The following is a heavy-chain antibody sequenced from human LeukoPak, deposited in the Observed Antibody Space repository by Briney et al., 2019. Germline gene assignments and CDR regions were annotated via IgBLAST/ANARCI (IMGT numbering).Heavy chain of an antibody. CDR2: INPNSGGT. V-gene: IGHV1-2*02. D-gene: IGHD2-15*01. CDR3: ARDYVGVVAATRYYYGMDV. CDR1: EYTFTGYY. J-gene: IGHJ6*02. Sequence: ASVKVSCKASEYTFTGYYMHWVRQAPGQGLEWVGWINPNSGGTNYAQKFQGRVTMTRDTSISTAYMELSRLRSDDTAVYYCARDYVGVVAATRYYYGMDVWGQGTTVTVSS.